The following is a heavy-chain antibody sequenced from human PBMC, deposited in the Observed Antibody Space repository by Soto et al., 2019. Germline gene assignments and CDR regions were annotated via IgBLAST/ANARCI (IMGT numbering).Heavy chain of an antibody. Sequence: QVQLVQSGAEVKKPGSSVKVSCKASGGTFSSYTISWVRQAPGQGLEWMGRIIPILGIANYAQKFQGRVMITADKATSTAYEEVSSLGSEGKAGYYCASPLIVGATEPNAVDIWGQGTMVTASS. CDR2: IIPILGIA. V-gene: IGHV1-69*02. J-gene: IGHJ3*02. D-gene: IGHD1-26*01. CDR1: GGTFSSYT. CDR3: ASPLIVGATEPNAVDI.